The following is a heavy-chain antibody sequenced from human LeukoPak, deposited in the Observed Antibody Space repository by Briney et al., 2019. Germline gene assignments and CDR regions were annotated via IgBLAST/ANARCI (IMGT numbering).Heavy chain of an antibody. CDR2: ISYDGRNE. CDR1: EFTSTNCG. Sequence: PGGSLTLSCAASEFTSTNCGMHWVRQAQGKGLEWVAMISYDGRNEYYVDSVKGRFTISRDNSKSTLYLQMNSLRAEDTAVYYCAKERAGMGADAFDIWGQGTMVTVSS. CDR3: AKERAGMGADAFDI. J-gene: IGHJ3*02. V-gene: IGHV3-30*18. D-gene: IGHD1-26*01.